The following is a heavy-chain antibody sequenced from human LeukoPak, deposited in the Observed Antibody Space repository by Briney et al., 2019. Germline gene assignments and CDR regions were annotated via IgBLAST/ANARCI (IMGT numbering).Heavy chain of an antibody. CDR3: AREDPQTTVPEGLDV. J-gene: IGHJ6*02. Sequence: SEALSLTCAVSGGSIGSYYWSWLRQPPGRGLEWIGYIYYSGTTNYNPSLKSRVTISVDTSKNQFSLKLTSVTAADTAIYYRAREDPQTTVPEGLDVWGQGTTVTVS. V-gene: IGHV4-59*01. CDR1: GGSIGSYY. CDR2: IYYSGTT. D-gene: IGHD4-17*01.